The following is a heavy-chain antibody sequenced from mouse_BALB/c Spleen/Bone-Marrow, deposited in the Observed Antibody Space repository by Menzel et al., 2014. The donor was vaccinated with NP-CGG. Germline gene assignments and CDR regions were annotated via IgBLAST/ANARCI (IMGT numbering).Heavy chain of an antibody. CDR2: ILPGIST. V-gene: IGHV1-9*01. Sequence: QVQLQQSGAELMKPGASVKISCKATGYIFSGYWIEWVKQRPGHGLEWIGEILPGISTNYNEKFKGKATFTADTSSNTAYMQLSSLTSEDSAVYYCARGISYHFDYWGQGTTLTVSS. CDR1: GYIFSGYW. CDR3: ARGISYHFDY. J-gene: IGHJ2*01. D-gene: IGHD5-1*01.